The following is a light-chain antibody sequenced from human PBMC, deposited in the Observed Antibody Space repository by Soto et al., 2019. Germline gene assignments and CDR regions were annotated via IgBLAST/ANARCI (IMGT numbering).Light chain of an antibody. CDR3: QHYNNWPPYT. V-gene: IGKV3-15*01. CDR1: QSVSSN. J-gene: IGKJ2*01. CDR2: GAS. Sequence: EIVMTQSPATLSVSPGERATLACRASQSVSSNLAWYQQKPGQAPRLLISGASTRATGIPARFSGSGSGTEFTLTVSNVQSEDFAVYYCQHYNNWPPYTFGQGTKVDIK.